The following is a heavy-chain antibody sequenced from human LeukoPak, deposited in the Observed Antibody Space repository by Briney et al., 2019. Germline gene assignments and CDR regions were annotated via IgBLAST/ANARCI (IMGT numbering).Heavy chain of an antibody. Sequence: GGSLRLSCAASGFTFSDYYMSWIRQAPGKGLEWVSYVSSSGSTIYYADSVKGRFTISRDNAKNSLYLQMNSLRAEDTAVYYCITIAARPSDYWGQGTLVTVSS. V-gene: IGHV3-11*01. CDR1: GFTFSDYY. D-gene: IGHD6-6*01. CDR3: ITIAARPSDY. CDR2: VSSSGSTI. J-gene: IGHJ4*02.